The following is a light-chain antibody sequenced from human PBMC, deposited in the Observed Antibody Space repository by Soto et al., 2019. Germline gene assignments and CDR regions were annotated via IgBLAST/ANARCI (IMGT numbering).Light chain of an antibody. J-gene: IGKJ1*01. CDR3: QQYYSYAWT. CDR2: AAS. CDR1: QGISSY. V-gene: IGKV1-8*01. Sequence: AIRMTQSPSSFSASTGDRVTITCRASQGISSYLAWYQQKPGKAPKLLIYAASTLQSGVPSRFSGSGSGTDFTLTISCLQSEDFPTYYCQQYYSYAWTYGQGTKVEIK.